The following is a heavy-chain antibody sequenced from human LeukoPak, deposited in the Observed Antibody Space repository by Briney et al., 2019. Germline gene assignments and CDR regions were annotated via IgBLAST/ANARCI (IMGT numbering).Heavy chain of an antibody. V-gene: IGHV4-4*09. J-gene: IGHJ4*01. CDR3: PRLSRWYQPWNY. D-gene: IGHD6-13*01. CDR2: IYNTGST. Sequence: SETLSLICTVSGGSISSYYWSWIRQPPGQGLEWIAYIYNTGSTNYNPSLKSRVTISIDTSKNQFSLKLSSVAAADTAVCYCPRLSRWYQPWNYWDRGTRLTVST. CDR1: GGSISSYY.